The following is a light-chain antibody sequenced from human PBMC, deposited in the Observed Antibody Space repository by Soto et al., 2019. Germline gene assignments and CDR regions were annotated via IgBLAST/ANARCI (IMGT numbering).Light chain of an antibody. V-gene: IGLV2-8*01. CDR3: CSFVDSNNLK. J-gene: IGLJ2*01. Sequence: QSALTQPPSASGSPGQSVTISCTGTSSDVGGYNYVSWYQQHPGKAPKLMIYEVTKRPSGVPDRFSGSKSGNTASLTVSGLQDEDEADYYCCSFVDSNNLKFGGGTKLTVL. CDR1: SSDVGGYNY. CDR2: EVT.